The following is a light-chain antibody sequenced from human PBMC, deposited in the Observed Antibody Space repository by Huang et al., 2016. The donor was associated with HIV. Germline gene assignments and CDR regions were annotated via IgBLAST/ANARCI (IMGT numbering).Light chain of an antibody. CDR3: QQYGSSPRGT. J-gene: IGKJ2*01. CDR2: GAS. V-gene: IGKV3-20*01. CDR1: QSVSSSY. Sequence: EIVLTQSPGTLSLSPGERATLSCRASQSVSSSYLAWYQQKPGQAPRRLIYGASSRATGIPDRFSGSGSGTDFTLTISRLEPEDFAVYFCQQYGSSPRGTFGQGTKLEIK.